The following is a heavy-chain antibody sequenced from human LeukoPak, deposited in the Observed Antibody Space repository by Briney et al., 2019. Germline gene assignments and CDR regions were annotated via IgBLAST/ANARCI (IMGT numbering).Heavy chain of an antibody. V-gene: IGHV3-48*03. CDR3: ARDYFGSPSALDY. CDR2: ISSSGSTI. CDR1: GFTSSSYE. Sequence: GGSLRLSCAASGFTSSSYEMNWVRQAPGKGLEWVSYISSSGSTIYYADSVKGRFTISRDNAKNSLYLQMNSLRAEDTALYYCARDYFGSPSALDYWGQGTLVTVSS. J-gene: IGHJ4*02. D-gene: IGHD1-26*01.